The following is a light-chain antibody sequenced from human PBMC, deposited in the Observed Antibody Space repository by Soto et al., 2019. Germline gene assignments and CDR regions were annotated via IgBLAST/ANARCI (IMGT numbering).Light chain of an antibody. Sequence: SYELTQPLSVSVALGQTARITCGGNNLGSKNVHWYQQKPGQAPVQVIYRDSNRPSGIPERFSGSNSGNTATLTISRAQAGDEAGYYCQVWDSSTVVFGGGTKLTVL. CDR1: NLGSKN. CDR3: QVWDSSTVV. J-gene: IGLJ2*01. V-gene: IGLV3-9*01. CDR2: RDS.